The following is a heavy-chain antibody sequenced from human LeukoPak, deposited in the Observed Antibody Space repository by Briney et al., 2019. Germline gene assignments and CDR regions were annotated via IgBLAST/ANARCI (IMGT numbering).Heavy chain of an antibody. V-gene: IGHV3-23*01. CDR3: ARGVLSEYDYVWGSFDTPYYMDV. D-gene: IGHD3-16*01. Sequence: GGTLRLSCAASGFTFSSYGMSWVRQAPGKGLEWVSGIRSSGDSTYYADSVKGRFTISRDNSKNTLYLQMNSLRAEDTAVYYCARGVLSEYDYVWGSFDTPYYMDVWGKGTTVTISS. CDR1: GFTFSSYG. J-gene: IGHJ6*03. CDR2: IRSSGDST.